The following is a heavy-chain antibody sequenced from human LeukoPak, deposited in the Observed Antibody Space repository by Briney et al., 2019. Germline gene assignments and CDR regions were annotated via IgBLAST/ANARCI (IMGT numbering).Heavy chain of an antibody. D-gene: IGHD4-17*01. J-gene: IGHJ6*03. CDR1: GYSISSGYY. V-gene: IGHV4-38-2*02. Sequence: SETLSLTCTVSGYSISSGYYWGWIRQPPGKGLEWIGSIYHSGSTCYNPSLKSRVTISVDTSKNQFSLKLSSVTAADTAVYYCARAGDYWGSVYYYYYMDVWGKGTTVTVSS. CDR2: IYHSGST. CDR3: ARAGDYWGSVYYYYYMDV.